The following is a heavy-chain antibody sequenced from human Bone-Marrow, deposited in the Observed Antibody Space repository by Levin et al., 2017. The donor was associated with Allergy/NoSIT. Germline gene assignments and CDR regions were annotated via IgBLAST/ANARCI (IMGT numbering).Heavy chain of an antibody. CDR3: ARDSSGWLNWFDP. CDR2: ISGSTSTT. D-gene: IGHD6-19*01. CDR1: GFTFSSYN. Sequence: PGESLKISCAASGFTFSSYNMNWVRQAPGKGLEWVSYISGSTSTTFYADSVKGRFTISRDNAKNSLYLQMNSLRAEDTAVYYCARDSSGWLNWFDPWGQGTLVIVSS. V-gene: IGHV3-48*04. J-gene: IGHJ5*02.